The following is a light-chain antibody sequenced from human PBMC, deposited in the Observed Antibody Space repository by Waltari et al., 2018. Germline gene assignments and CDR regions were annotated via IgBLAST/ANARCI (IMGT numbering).Light chain of an antibody. J-gene: IGKJ1*01. CDR3: QQYGTSPQT. Sequence: EVVLKQSPGTLSLSPGERATLFCRASQRVSSNFLAWFQPKPGQAPRLLMYGASSRASGIPDRFSGSGSETDFTLTISRLESEDVAVYYCQQYGTSPQTFGQGTKVEI. CDR2: GAS. V-gene: IGKV3-20*01. CDR1: QRVSSNF.